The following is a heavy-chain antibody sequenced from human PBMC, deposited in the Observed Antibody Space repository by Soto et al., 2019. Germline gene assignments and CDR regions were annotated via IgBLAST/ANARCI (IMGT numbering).Heavy chain of an antibody. V-gene: IGHV1-8*01. CDR2: INPNSGNI. D-gene: IGHD3-10*01. Sequence: ASVKVSGKASGDTFTTYDINWFRQATGNGLEWMGWINPNSGNIGYAQRFQGRVTMTRDTAIRTAYMEVSSLRSDDTAVYYCARGRASGSYYLLDYWGQGTLVTVSS. CDR3: ARGRASGSYYLLDY. J-gene: IGHJ4*02. CDR1: GDTFTTYD.